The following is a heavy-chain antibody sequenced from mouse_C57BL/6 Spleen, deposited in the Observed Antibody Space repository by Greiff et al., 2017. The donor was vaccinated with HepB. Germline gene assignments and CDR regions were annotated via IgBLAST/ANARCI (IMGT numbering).Heavy chain of an antibody. CDR3: VRQKLLYYYAMDY. V-gene: IGHV10-1*01. CDR1: GFSFNTYA. Sequence: EVQGVESGGGLVQPKGSLKLSCAASGFSFNTYAMNWVRQAPGKGLEWVARIRSKSNNYATYYADSVKDRFTISRDDSESMLYLQMNNLKTEDTAMYYCVRQKLLYYYAMDYWGQGTSVTVSS. J-gene: IGHJ4*01. CDR2: IRSKSNNYAT.